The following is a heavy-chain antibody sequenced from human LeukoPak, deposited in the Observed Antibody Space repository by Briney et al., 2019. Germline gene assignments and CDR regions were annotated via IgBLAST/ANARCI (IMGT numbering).Heavy chain of an antibody. V-gene: IGHV1-18*01. CDR3: ARDHGFSGGSYFDTFDI. CDR1: GYIFTTYG. D-gene: IGHD1-26*01. J-gene: IGHJ3*02. CDR2: VSGYNDDT. Sequence: ASVKVSCKASGYIFTTYGISWVRQAPGQGLEWMGWVSGYNDDTNYAQKLQGRVTMNPDTSTSTAYMELRSLTSDGTAVYYCARDHGFSGGSYFDTFDIWGRGTMVTVSS.